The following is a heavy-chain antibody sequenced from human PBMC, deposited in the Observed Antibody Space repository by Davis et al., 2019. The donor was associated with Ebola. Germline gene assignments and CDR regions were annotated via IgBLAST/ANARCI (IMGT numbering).Heavy chain of an antibody. CDR3: TRGWLRGWFDP. D-gene: IGHD5-12*01. J-gene: IGHJ5*02. V-gene: IGHV6-1*01. CDR2: TYFNSKYYS. CDR1: GDSVSINSAG. Sequence: PSETLSLTCAISGDSVSINSAGWNWIRQSPSRGLEWLGRTYFNSKYYSDYAVSVRGRITINADPSKNQFSLQLNSVTPEDTAVYYCTRGWLRGWFDPWGQGTQVIVSS.